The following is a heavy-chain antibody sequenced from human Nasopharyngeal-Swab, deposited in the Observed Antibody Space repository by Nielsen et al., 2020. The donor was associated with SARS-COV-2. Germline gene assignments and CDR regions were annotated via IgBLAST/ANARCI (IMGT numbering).Heavy chain of an antibody. CDR2: ISYDGSNK. V-gene: IGHV3-30-3*01. CDR1: GFTFSSYA. CDR3: ARVDGWFGELFVDY. D-gene: IGHD3-10*01. J-gene: IGHJ4*02. Sequence: GESLKISCAASGFTFSSYAMHWVRQAPGKGPEWVAVISYDGSNKYYADSVKGRFTISRDNSKNTLYLQMNSLRAEDTAVYYCARVDGWFGELFVDYWGQGTLVTVSP.